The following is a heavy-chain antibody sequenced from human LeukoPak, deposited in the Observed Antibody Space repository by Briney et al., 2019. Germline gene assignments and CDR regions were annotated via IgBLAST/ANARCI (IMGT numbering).Heavy chain of an antibody. D-gene: IGHD6-6*01. Sequence: SETLSLTCSVSGDSFSRDSWSWIRQAPGKGLEWIGDIYYSGDTNYDLSLKGRVTISVDTSKNQLSLKLSFVTAADTAVYYCARVIAGRLDYWGQGTLVTVSS. J-gene: IGHJ4*02. CDR1: GDSFSRDS. CDR3: ARVIAGRLDY. V-gene: IGHV4-59*01. CDR2: IYYSGDT.